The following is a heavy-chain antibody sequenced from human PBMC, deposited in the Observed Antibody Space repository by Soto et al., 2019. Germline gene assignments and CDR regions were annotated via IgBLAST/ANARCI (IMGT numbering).Heavy chain of an antibody. Sequence: GGSLRLSCAASGFTVSSTYMSWVRQAPGKGLEWVSLIYSGGSTYYADSAKGRFTISRDNSENTLYLQMNSLRAEDTAVYYCARSCSGGTCSFDFWGQGTLVTVSS. J-gene: IGHJ4*01. V-gene: IGHV3-66*01. CDR2: IYSGGST. CDR3: ARSCSGGTCSFDF. CDR1: GFTVSSTY. D-gene: IGHD2-15*01.